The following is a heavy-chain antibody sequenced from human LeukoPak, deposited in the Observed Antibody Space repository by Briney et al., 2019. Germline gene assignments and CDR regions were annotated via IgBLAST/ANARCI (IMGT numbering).Heavy chain of an antibody. J-gene: IGHJ4*02. CDR2: IHYSGST. D-gene: IGHD2-15*01. Sequence: SETLSLTCTVSGGSISSSSYYWGWVRQPPGKGLEWIGSIHYSGSTYYNPSLKSRLTMSVDTSKNQFSLKLSSVTAADTAVYYCASYCSGGTCYPGFDYWGQGTLVTVSS. CDR1: GGSISSSSYY. V-gene: IGHV4-39*01. CDR3: ASYCSGGTCYPGFDY.